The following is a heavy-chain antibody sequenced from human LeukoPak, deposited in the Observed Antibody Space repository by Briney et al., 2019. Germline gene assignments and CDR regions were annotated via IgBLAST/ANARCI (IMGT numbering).Heavy chain of an antibody. CDR2: IIPFFGIA. V-gene: IGHV1-69*10. Sequence: ASVKVSCKASGGTFSSYAISWVRQAPGQGLEWMGWIIPFFGIASYAQKFQGRVTITADKSTSTAYMELSSLRSEDTAVYYCARDDGYSSSVDWGQGTLVTVSS. J-gene: IGHJ4*02. CDR1: GGTFSSYA. CDR3: ARDDGYSSSVD. D-gene: IGHD6-13*01.